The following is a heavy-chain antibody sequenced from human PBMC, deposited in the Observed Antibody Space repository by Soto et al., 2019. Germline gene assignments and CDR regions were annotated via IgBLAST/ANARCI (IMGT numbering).Heavy chain of an antibody. V-gene: IGHV3-15*01. D-gene: IGHD2-2*01. CDR3: ATVYCATTSCYAPFDY. J-gene: IGHJ4*02. Sequence: EVHLVESGGGLVKAGGSLRLSCAASGFTFGNAWMSWVRQAQGKGLEWIGRIKTNSDGGTVDYASPVKGRFTISRDDSKSMLYLDLNSLKTEDTGVYFCATVYCATTSCYAPFDYWGKGTLVTVSS. CDR1: GFTFGNAW. CDR2: IKTNSDGGTV.